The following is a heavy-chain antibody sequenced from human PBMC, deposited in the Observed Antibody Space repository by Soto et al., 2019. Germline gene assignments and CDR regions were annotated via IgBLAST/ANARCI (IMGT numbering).Heavy chain of an antibody. J-gene: IGHJ5*02. Sequence: SETLSLTSAVSFRYISSGGYSWSWIRQPPGRGLEWIGYIYHSGSTYYHPSLKSRVTISVDRSKNQFSLKLRSVTAADTAVYYCARVPDRWGQRTLVTVSP. CDR1: FRYISSGGYS. V-gene: IGHV4-30-2*01. D-gene: IGHD2-2*01. CDR3: ARVPDR. CDR2: IYHSGST.